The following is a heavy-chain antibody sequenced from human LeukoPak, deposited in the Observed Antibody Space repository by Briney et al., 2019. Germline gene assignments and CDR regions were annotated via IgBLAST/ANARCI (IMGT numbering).Heavy chain of an antibody. CDR3: ARVSYYDISTGLNWFDP. V-gene: IGHV4-61*01. D-gene: IGHD3-9*01. J-gene: IGHJ5*02. Sequence: PSETLSLTCTVSGGSISSSSYYWSWIRQPPGKGLEWIGYIYYSGSTNYNPSLKSRVTISVDTSKNQFSLKLSSVTAADTAVYYCARVSYYDISTGLNWFDPWGQGTLVTVSS. CDR2: IYYSGST. CDR1: GGSISSSSYY.